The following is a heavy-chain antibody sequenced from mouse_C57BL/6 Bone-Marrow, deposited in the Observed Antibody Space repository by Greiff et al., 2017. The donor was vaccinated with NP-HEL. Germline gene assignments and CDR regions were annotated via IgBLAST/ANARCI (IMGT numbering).Heavy chain of an antibody. J-gene: IGHJ2*01. D-gene: IGHD1-1*01. V-gene: IGHV1-59*01. CDR3: ATPYYYGPFDY. CDR2: IDPSDSYT. CDR1: GYTFTSYW. Sequence: QVQLQQPGAELVRPGTSVKLSCKASGYTFTSYWMHWVKQRPGQGLEWIGVIDPSDSYTNYNQKFKGKATLTVDTSSSTAYMQLSRLTSEDAAVYYCATPYYYGPFDYWGQGTTLTVSS.